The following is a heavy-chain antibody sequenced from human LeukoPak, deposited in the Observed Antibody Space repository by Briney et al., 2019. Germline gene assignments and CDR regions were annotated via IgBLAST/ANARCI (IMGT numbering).Heavy chain of an antibody. CDR3: AREYYGGTFDY. Sequence: SETLSLTCSVSGGSISSYYWNWIRQPPGKGLEWIGYLYYTGSTKYNPSLKGRVTISADTSKNQISLKLSSVTAADTAVYYCAREYYGGTFDYWGQGTLVTVSS. CDR1: GGSISSYY. CDR2: LYYTGST. D-gene: IGHD4-23*01. V-gene: IGHV4-59*01. J-gene: IGHJ4*02.